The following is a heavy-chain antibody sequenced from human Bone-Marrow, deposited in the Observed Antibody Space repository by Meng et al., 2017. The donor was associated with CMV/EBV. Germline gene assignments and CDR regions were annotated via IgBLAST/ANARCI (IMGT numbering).Heavy chain of an antibody. V-gene: IGHV1-2*02. CDR2: INPNSGGT. D-gene: IGHD2-15*01. CDR1: GYTFTGYY. J-gene: IGHJ6*02. CDR3: AREGRYCSGGSYYSGGYYYYGMDV. Sequence: ASVKVSRKASGYTFTGYYMHWVRQAPGQGLEWMGWINPNSGGTNYAQKFQGRVTMTRDTSISTAYMELSRLRSDDTAVYYCAREGRYCSGGSYYSGGYYYYGMDVWGQGTTVTVSS.